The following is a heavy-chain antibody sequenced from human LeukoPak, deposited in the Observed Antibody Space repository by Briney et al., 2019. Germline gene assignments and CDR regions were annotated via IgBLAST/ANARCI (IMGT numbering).Heavy chain of an antibody. Sequence: GGSLRFSCAASGFTFSSYEMNWVRQAPGKGLEWVSYISSSGSTIYYADSVKGRFTISRDNAKNSLYLQMNSLKAEDTAVYYCARDLRVAARMFDYWGQGTLVTVSS. CDR1: GFTFSSYE. CDR3: ARDLRVAARMFDY. V-gene: IGHV3-48*03. J-gene: IGHJ4*02. D-gene: IGHD6-6*01. CDR2: ISSSGSTI.